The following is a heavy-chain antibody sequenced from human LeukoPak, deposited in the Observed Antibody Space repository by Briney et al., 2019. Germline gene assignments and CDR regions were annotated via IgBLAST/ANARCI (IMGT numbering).Heavy chain of an antibody. CDR3: ASPGGCSGGSCYSYYYYGMDV. CDR2: INHSGST. V-gene: IGHV4-34*01. CDR1: GGSFSGYY. D-gene: IGHD2-15*01. J-gene: IGHJ6*02. Sequence: SETLSLTCAVYGGSFSGYYWSWIRQPPGKGLEWIGEINHSGSTNYNPSLKSRVTISVDTSKNQFSLKLSSVTAADTAVYYYASPGGCSGGSCYSYYYYGMDVWGQGTTVTVSS.